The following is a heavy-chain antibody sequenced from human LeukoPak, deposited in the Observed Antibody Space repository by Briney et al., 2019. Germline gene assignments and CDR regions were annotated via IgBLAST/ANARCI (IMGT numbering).Heavy chain of an antibody. J-gene: IGHJ4*02. CDR1: GGTFISYA. D-gene: IGHD3-10*01. CDR2: IIPIFGTA. Sequence: LVKVSCKASGGTFISYAISWVRQAPGQGLEWMGGIIPIFGTANYAQKFQGRVTITADESTSTAYMELSSLRSEDTAVYYCARFYGSGSHGTFDYWGQGTLVTVSS. CDR3: ARFYGSGSHGTFDY. V-gene: IGHV1-69*13.